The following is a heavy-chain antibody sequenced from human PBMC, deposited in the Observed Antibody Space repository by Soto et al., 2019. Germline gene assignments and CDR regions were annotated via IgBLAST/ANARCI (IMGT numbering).Heavy chain of an antibody. J-gene: IGHJ6*02. V-gene: IGHV4-34*01. CDR3: ANSSFLRSGDLFHGLDV. CDR1: GGSFSGYY. Sequence: QVQLQQWGAGLLKPSETLSLTCAVHGGSFSGYYWDWIRQPPGKGLEWIGEVNHGGTSNYNPSLRRRAIISVDRSKNQFSLKLPSVTAEDTSLYVCANSSFLRSGDLFHGLDVWGQGTTVTVSS. CDR2: VNHGGTS. D-gene: IGHD3-10*01.